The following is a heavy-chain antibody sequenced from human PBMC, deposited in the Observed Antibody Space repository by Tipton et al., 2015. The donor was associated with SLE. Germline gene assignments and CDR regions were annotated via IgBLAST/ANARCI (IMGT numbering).Heavy chain of an antibody. CDR2: VFYSGKT. J-gene: IGHJ3*02. V-gene: IGHV4-39*07. CDR3: ARVMRGGSPARAFDI. Sequence: WVRQPPGKGLEWIGSVFYSGKTYYNLSLRSRVTISVDTSKNQFSLKLTSMTAADTAVHYCARVMRGGSPARAFDIWGQGTMVTVSS. D-gene: IGHD1-26*01.